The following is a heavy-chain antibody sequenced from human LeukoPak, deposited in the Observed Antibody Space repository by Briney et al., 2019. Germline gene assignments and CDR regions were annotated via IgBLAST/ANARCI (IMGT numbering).Heavy chain of an antibody. CDR1: GFTFSDYS. V-gene: IGHV3-21*01. J-gene: IGHJ4*02. CDR3: VRDLPCTGGSCYSTPDDY. D-gene: IGHD2-15*01. Sequence: KLGGSLRLSCAASGFTFSDYSLNWVRQAPGKGLEWVSFISGSGTYIYYADSVKGRFTISRDNAENSLYLQMNSLSAEDTAVYYCVRDLPCTGGSCYSTPDDYWGQGTLVTVSS. CDR2: ISGSGTYI.